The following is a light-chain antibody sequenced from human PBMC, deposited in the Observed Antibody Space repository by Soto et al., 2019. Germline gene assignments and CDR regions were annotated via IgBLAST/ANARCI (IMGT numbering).Light chain of an antibody. V-gene: IGKV1-5*01. CDR3: QHYETYSST. J-gene: IGKJ1*01. CDR1: QSISTF. CDR2: DAS. Sequence: IQITQSPSSLSPSVFERLTLTCGACQSISTFVNWYQQKPGKAPKLLIYDASNLESGVPSRCSGGGSGTDFTLTISSLQPDDSATYYCQHYETYSSTFGQGTKVDIK.